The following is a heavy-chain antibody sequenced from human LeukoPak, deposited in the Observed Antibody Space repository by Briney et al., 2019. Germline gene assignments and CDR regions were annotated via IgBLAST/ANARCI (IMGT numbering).Heavy chain of an antibody. CDR3: AREGPIVGATHLVDY. D-gene: IGHD1-26*01. V-gene: IGHV1-2*02. CDR2: INPNSGGT. Sequence: GASVKVSCKAYGYTFTDYYMHWVRQAPGQGLEWMGWINPNSGGTNYAQKLQGRVTMTRDTSISTAYMELSRLRSDDTAVYYCAREGPIVGATHLVDYWGQGTLVTVSS. J-gene: IGHJ4*02. CDR1: GYTFTDYY.